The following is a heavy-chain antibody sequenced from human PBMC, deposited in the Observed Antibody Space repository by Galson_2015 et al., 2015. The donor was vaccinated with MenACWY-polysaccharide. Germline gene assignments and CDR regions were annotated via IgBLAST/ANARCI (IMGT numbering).Heavy chain of an antibody. Sequence: SLRLSCAASGSTFSNLWMTWVRQAPGKGLEWVGRIKSKVHGETRDYAAPVIGRFSISRDDSENTVYLQMNSLRTEDTAVYYCTPDPPLAGGGVVAYWGQGTLVTVSS. D-gene: IGHD3-16*01. J-gene: IGHJ4*02. V-gene: IGHV3-15*01. CDR1: GSTFSNLW. CDR3: TPDPPLAGGGVVAY. CDR2: IKSKVHGETR.